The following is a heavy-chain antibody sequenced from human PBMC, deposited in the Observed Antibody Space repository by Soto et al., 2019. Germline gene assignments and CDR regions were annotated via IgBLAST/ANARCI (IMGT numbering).Heavy chain of an antibody. CDR1: GGSISSDDYY. Sequence: SETLSLTCTVSGGSISSDDYYWGWIRQPPGKGLEWIGYTHFSGSTYYNPSLKSRVTISLDTSKNHFSLNLSSVTAADTAVYYCARGRRLRVYYYDSSGYPGHWFDPWGQGTLVTVSS. CDR2: THFSGST. V-gene: IGHV4-30-4*01. D-gene: IGHD3-22*01. J-gene: IGHJ5*02. CDR3: ARGRRLRVYYYDSSGYPGHWFDP.